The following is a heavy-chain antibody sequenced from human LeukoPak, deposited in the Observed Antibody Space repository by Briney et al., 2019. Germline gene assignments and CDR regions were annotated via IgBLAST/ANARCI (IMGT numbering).Heavy chain of an antibody. CDR3: ARVPKYFDL. CDR2: INHSRST. CDR1: GGSFSGFY. J-gene: IGHJ2*01. Sequence: SETLSLTCAVYGGSFSGFYWAWIRQPPGKGLEWIGQINHSRSTHYNPSLKSRVTISVDTSKNQFSLKLSSVTAADTAVYYCARVPKYFDLWGRGTLVTVSS. V-gene: IGHV4-34*01.